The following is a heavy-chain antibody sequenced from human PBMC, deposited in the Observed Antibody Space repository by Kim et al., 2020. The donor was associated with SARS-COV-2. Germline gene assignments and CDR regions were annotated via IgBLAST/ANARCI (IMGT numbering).Heavy chain of an antibody. CDR1: GYTFRSYW. Sequence: GGSLRLSCAASGYTFRSYWMHWVRQAPGKGLVWVARINSDGSDTSYADSVKGRFTISRDNAKNTLYLQMNSLRADDTAVYYCARDPKYYHHSSGSDPNDYWGQGTLVTVSS. J-gene: IGHJ4*02. V-gene: IGHV3-74*01. CDR2: INSDGSDT. D-gene: IGHD3-22*01. CDR3: ARDPKYYHHSSGSDPNDY.